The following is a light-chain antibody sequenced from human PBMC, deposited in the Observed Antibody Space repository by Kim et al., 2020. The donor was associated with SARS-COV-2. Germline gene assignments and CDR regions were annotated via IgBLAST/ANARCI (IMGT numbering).Light chain of an antibody. Sequence: APVGDRVIIACRTSQDIANSLAWYQQKPGKVPQVLIYAASTLQSGVRARFSGSGSGTEFTLTIGSLQTEDVATYYCQKYNSAPWTFGPGTKVDIK. CDR2: AAS. CDR3: QKYNSAPWT. J-gene: IGKJ1*01. CDR1: QDIANS. V-gene: IGKV1-27*01.